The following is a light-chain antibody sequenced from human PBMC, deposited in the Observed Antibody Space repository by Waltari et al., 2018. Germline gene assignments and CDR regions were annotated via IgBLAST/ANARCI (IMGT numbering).Light chain of an antibody. Sequence: QSALTQPASVSGAPGQPITISCTGTTSDVDAYNYVSWYQQFPGKAPKLIIYDVYHRPSRGSPCLSGPPSRATASLTSPGLQPDDEAEYWCSSYTRTSTLWVFGGGTKLTV. V-gene: IGLV2-14*03. CDR2: DVY. J-gene: IGLJ3*02. CDR3: SSYTRTSTLWV. CDR1: TSDVDAYNY.